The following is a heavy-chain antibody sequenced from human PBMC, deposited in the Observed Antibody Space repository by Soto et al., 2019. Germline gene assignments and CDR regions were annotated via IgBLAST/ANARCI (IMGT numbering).Heavy chain of an antibody. CDR2: ITGSTGTT. CDR3: AKDTSSSPYYMDV. D-gene: IGHD2-2*01. Sequence: WGSLRLSCAASGFTFSNFAMSWVRHAPGKGLEWVSEITGSTGTTYYADSVRGRFIISRDNSQNTLHLQMNSLRPEDTAVYYCAKDTSSSPYYMDVWGKGTTVTVSS. CDR1: GFTFSNFA. J-gene: IGHJ6*03. V-gene: IGHV3-23*01.